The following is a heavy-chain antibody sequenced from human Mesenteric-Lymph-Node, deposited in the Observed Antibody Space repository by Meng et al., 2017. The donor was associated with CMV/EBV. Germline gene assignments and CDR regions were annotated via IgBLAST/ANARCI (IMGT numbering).Heavy chain of an antibody. D-gene: IGHD6-13*01. V-gene: IGHV3-21*01. CDR1: GFTFSSYS. J-gene: IGHJ5*02. CDR2: ISSSSSYI. CDR3: ARDITTDIQPPPIAAAGTVDWFDP. Sequence: GESLKISCAASGFTFSSYSMNWVRHAPGKGLEWVSSISSSSSYIYYADSVKGRFTISRDNAKNSLYLQMNSLRAEDTAVYYCARDITTDIQPPPIAAAGTVDWFDPWGQGTLVTVSS.